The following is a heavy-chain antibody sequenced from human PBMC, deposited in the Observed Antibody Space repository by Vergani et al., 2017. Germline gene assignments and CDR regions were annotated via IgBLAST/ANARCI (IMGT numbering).Heavy chain of an antibody. CDR3: ASYTHSGQRADR. D-gene: IGHD6-19*01. J-gene: IGHJ5*02. CDR2: IHYSENT. Sequence: QVQLQESGPGLVKSSETLSLTCSVSFDSIRNLYCNWIRQPPGKGLEWIGSIHYSENTNYNPSLKTLVTISVDTSKNQFSLTLTSVTAADTAVYYCASYTHSGQRADRWGQGILVTVTS. CDR1: FDSIRNLY. V-gene: IGHV4-59*11.